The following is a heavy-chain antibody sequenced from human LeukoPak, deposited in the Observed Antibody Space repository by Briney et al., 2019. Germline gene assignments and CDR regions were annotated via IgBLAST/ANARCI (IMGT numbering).Heavy chain of an antibody. D-gene: IGHD3-10*01. Sequence: ASVTVSCKASGYTFTGYYMHWVRQAPGQGLEWMGWINPNSGGTNYAQKFQGRVTMTRDTSISTAYMELSRLRSDDTAVYYCARWQGSGEEKVDYWGQGTLVTVSS. V-gene: IGHV1-2*02. CDR3: ARWQGSGEEKVDY. CDR2: INPNSGGT. CDR1: GYTFTGYY. J-gene: IGHJ4*02.